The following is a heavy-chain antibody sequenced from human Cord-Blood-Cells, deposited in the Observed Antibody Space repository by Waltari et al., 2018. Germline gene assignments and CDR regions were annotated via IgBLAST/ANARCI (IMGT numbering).Heavy chain of an antibody. J-gene: IGHJ4*02. V-gene: IGHV3-30-3*01. CDR2: ISYDGSNK. D-gene: IGHD6-19*01. CDR1: GFTVSSYA. Sequence: QVQLVESGGGVVEPGRSLRLSCAASGFTVSSYAMHWFRQAPGKGLEWVAVISYDGSNKYYADSVKGRFTISRDNSKNTLYLQMNSLRAEDTAVYYCASGGSGWYFDYWGQGTLVTVSS. CDR3: ASGGSGWYFDY.